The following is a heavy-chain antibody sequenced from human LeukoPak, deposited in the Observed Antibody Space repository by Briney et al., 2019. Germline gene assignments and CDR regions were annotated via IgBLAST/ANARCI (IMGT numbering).Heavy chain of an antibody. V-gene: IGHV4-31*03. CDR2: IYYSGST. Sequence: SETLSLTCTVSGGSISSGGYYWHWIRQHPEKGLEWIGSIYYSGSTYYNPSLKSRVNVSVDTSENQFPLKLSSVAAADTAVYYCARASSARNGFDYWGHGTLVTVSS. J-gene: IGHJ4*01. CDR3: ARASSARNGFDY. CDR1: GGSISSGGYY. D-gene: IGHD1-14*01.